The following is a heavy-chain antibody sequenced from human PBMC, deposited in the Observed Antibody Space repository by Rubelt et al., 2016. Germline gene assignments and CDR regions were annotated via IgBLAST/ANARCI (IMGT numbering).Heavy chain of an antibody. J-gene: IGHJ3*02. Sequence: GSGGSTYYAGSVKGRFTISRENAKNSLYLQMNSLRAGDTAVYYCARADSSSAIVDAFDIWGQGTMVTVSS. V-gene: IGHV3-13*01. CDR2: GSGGST. D-gene: IGHD6-13*01. CDR3: ARADSSSAIVDAFDI.